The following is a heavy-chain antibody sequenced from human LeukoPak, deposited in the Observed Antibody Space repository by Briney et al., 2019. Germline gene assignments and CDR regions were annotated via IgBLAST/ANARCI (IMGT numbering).Heavy chain of an antibody. CDR1: GGSISSSSYY. D-gene: IGHD2-21*02. V-gene: IGHV4-61*02. CDR2: IYTSGST. CDR3: ARELSVTAMDYYYYYMDV. J-gene: IGHJ6*03. Sequence: SETLSLTCTVSGGSISSSSYYWSWIRQPAGKGLEWIGRIYTSGSTNYNPSLKSRVTISVDTSKNQFSLKLSSVTAADTAVYYCARELSVTAMDYYYYYMDVWGKGTTVTISS.